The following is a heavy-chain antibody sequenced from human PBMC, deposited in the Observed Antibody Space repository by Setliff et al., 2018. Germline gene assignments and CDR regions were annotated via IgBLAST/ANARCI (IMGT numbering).Heavy chain of an antibody. CDR3: AKEYYYDSAGLEY. D-gene: IGHD3-22*01. V-gene: IGHV3-23*01. CDR2: ISASGGIT. J-gene: IGHJ4*02. Sequence: PGGSLRLSCAASGFTFSDHYMDWVRQAPGKGLEWVSGISASGGITYYADSVKGRFTISRDNSKNTLYLQMSSLRAEDTAVYYCAKEYYYDSAGLEYWGQGTLVTVSS. CDR1: GFTFSDHY.